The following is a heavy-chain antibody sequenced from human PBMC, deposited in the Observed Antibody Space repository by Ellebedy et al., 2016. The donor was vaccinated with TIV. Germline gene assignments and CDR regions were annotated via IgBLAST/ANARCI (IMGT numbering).Heavy chain of an antibody. Sequence: GESLKISXAASGFTFSNAWMSWVRQAPGKGLEWVGRIKSKTDGGTTDYTAPVRGRFTISRDDSRNTLYLQTNSLKSEDTAVYYCTTDPRHLNMRMGFWGQGTLLTVSS. CDR1: GFTFSNAW. CDR2: IKSKTDGGTT. J-gene: IGHJ4*02. V-gene: IGHV3-15*01. D-gene: IGHD2-2*01. CDR3: TTDPRHLNMRMGF.